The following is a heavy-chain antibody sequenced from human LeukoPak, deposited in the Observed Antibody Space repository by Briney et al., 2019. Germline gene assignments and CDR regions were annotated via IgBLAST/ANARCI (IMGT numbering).Heavy chain of an antibody. CDR2: INPNSGCT. CDR1: GYTFPGHY. CDR3: SRGKGYCGYDAAFDI. Sequence: AVTVSFKASGYTFPGHYMYWVRQAPAQGMEGMGWINPNSGCTNYAQKFQGRVTMTRNTSISTADMELSKLGSDGTAGYYCSRGKGYCGYDAAFDIWGQGTMVTVSS. V-gene: IGHV1-2*02. D-gene: IGHD5-12*01. J-gene: IGHJ3*02.